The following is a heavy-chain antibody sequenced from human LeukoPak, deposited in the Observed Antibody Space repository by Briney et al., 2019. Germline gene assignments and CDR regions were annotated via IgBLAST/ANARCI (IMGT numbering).Heavy chain of an antibody. V-gene: IGHV4-30-2*01. CDR3: ARGGYCSSTSCYGTFDY. CDR1: GGSISSGGYS. CDR2: IYHSGST. Sequence: SETLSLTCAVSGGSISSGGYSWSWIRQPPGKGLEWIGYIYHSGSTYYNPSLKSRVTISVDRSKNQFSLKLSSVTAADTAVYYCARGGYCSSTSCYGTFDYWGQGTLVTVSS. D-gene: IGHD2-2*01. J-gene: IGHJ4*02.